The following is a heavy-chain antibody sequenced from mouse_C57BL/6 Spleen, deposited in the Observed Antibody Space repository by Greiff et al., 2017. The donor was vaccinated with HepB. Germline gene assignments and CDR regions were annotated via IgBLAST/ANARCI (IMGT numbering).Heavy chain of an antibody. CDR3: ARSPFTTVVATRYFDV. V-gene: IGHV1-82*01. CDR1: GYAFSSSW. CDR2: IYPGDGDT. D-gene: IGHD1-1*01. Sequence: LVEPGASVKTSCKASGYAFSSSWMNWVKQRPGKGLEWIGRIYPGDGDTNYNGKFKGKATLTADKSSSTAYMQLSSLTSEDSAVYFCARSPFTTVVATRYFDVWGTGTTVTVSS. J-gene: IGHJ1*03.